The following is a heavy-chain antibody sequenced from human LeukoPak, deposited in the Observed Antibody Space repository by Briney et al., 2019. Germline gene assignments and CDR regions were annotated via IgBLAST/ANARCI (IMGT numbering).Heavy chain of an antibody. D-gene: IGHD3-3*01. Sequence: NPSETLSLTCAVYGGSFSGYYWSRIRQPPGKGLEWIGEINHSGSTNYNPSLKSRVTISVDTSKNQFSLKLSSVTAADTAVYYCARGGSRFLEWLLSHPYNWFDPWGQGTLVTVSS. J-gene: IGHJ5*02. CDR2: INHSGST. CDR1: GGSFSGYY. V-gene: IGHV4-34*01. CDR3: ARGGSRFLEWLLSHPYNWFDP.